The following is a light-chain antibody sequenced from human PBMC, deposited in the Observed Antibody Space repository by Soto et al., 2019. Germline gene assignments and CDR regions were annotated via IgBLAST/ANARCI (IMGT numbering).Light chain of an antibody. J-gene: IGKJ1*01. CDR1: QSLMHSDGNTY. CDR3: MQGTHWPWT. V-gene: IGKV2-30*02. Sequence: DVVMTQSPLSLPVTLGQPASISCRSSQSLMHSDGNTYLNWFQQRPGQSPRRLIYEVSDRDSGVPDRFSGSGSVTDFTLKISRVEAEDGGVYYCMQGTHWPWTFGQGTEVEIK. CDR2: EVS.